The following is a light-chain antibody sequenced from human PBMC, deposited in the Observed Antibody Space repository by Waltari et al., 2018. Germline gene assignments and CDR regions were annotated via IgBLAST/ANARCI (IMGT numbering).Light chain of an antibody. J-gene: IGLJ1*01. V-gene: IGLV2-8*01. CDR3: SSYSDTKRRV. CDR1: ISDVGTYDS. Sequence: QSALSQPPSASGSPGQSVTIPCTGTISDVGTYDSVSWYQQHPGIAPRLIIYEVTRRPSGVSYRFSGSKSGNTASLTISGLQADDEADYHCSSYSDTKRRVFGTGTTVTV. CDR2: EVT.